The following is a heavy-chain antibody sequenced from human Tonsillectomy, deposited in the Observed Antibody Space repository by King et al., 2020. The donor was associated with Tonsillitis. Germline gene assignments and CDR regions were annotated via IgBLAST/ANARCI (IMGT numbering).Heavy chain of an antibody. CDR1: GFTFSSYS. Sequence: EVQLVESGGGLVKPGGSLRLSCAASGFTFSSYSMNWVRQAPGKGLEWVSSITKSGSYIHYADSVKGRFTISRDNAKNSLYLQMNSLRAEDTAVYYCARECSSTSCYSSLGAFDIWGQGTMITVSS. CDR3: ARECSSTSCYSSLGAFDI. CDR2: ITKSGSYI. V-gene: IGHV3-21*01. J-gene: IGHJ3*02. D-gene: IGHD2-2*01.